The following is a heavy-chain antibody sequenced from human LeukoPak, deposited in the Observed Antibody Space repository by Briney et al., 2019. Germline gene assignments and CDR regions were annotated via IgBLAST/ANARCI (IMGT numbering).Heavy chain of an antibody. CDR3: ARDRRSSGDSDAFDI. CDR2: ISAYNGNT. V-gene: IGHV1-18*04. D-gene: IGHD6-19*01. CDR1: GYTFTSYG. J-gene: IGHJ3*02. Sequence: ASVKVSCKASGYTFTSYGISWVRQAPGQGLEWMGWISAYNGNTNYAQKLQGSVTMTTDTSTSTAYMELRSLRSDDTAVYYCARDRRSSGDSDAFDIWGQGTMVTVSS.